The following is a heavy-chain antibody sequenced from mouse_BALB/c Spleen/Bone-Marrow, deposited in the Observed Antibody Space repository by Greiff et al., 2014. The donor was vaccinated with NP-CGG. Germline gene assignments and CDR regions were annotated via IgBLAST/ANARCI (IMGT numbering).Heavy chain of an antibody. CDR3: TRYDYDGVDY. J-gene: IGHJ2*01. V-gene: IGHV3-2*02. CDR2: ISYSGST. CDR1: GYSITSDYA. Sequence: ESGPGLVEPSQSLSLTCTVPGYSITSDYAWNWIRQFPGNKLEWMGYISYSGSTSYNPSLKSRISITRDTSKNQFFLQLDSVTAEDTATYYCTRYDYDGVDYWGQGTTLTVSS. D-gene: IGHD2-4*01.